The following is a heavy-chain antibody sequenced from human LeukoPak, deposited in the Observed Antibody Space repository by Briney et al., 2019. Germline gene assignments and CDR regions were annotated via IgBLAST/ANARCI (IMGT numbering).Heavy chain of an antibody. CDR2: ISYDGSNK. CDR1: GFTFSSYG. J-gene: IGHJ4*02. Sequence: GGSLRLSCAASGFTFSSYGMHWVRQAPGKGLEWVAVISYDGSNKYYADSVKGRFTISRDNSKNTLCLQMNNLRTEDTAVYYCARGRPVGASTVEDYWGQGTLVTVSS. CDR3: ARGRPVGASTVEDY. V-gene: IGHV3-30*03. D-gene: IGHD1-26*01.